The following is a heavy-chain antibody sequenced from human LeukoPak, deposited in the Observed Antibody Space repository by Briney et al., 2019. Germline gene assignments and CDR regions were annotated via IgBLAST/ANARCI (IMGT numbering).Heavy chain of an antibody. CDR3: GRGYSTTPPDY. Sequence: GGSLRLSCAASGFTFSRHWMYWVRQAPGKGLVWVSRVDSDETDTTYADSVKGRFTISRDNAKDTLYLQMNSLRSDDTAVYYCGRGYSTTPPDYWGQGTLVTVSS. D-gene: IGHD2-15*01. CDR1: GFTFSRHW. CDR2: VDSDETDT. J-gene: IGHJ4*02. V-gene: IGHV3-74*01.